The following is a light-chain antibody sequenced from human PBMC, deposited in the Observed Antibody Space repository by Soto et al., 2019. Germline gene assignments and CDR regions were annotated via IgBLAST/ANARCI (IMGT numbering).Light chain of an antibody. Sequence: QSVLTQPASVSGSPGQSITISCTGTSSDVGGYNYVSWYQQHPGKAPKLMIYDVSNRPSGVSNRFSGSKSGNTASLTISGLQAEDEDDYYCSSYTSSSTPFYVFGTGTKLTVL. J-gene: IGLJ1*01. V-gene: IGLV2-14*01. CDR3: SSYTSSSTPFYV. CDR1: SSDVGGYNY. CDR2: DVS.